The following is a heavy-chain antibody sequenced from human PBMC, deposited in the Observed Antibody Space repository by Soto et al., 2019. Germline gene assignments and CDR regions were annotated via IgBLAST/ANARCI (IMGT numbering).Heavy chain of an antibody. D-gene: IGHD5-12*01. V-gene: IGHV3-21*01. J-gene: IGHJ4*02. CDR3: ARVGVATNLGTRG. CDR1: GFTFSGYS. CDR2: ISSSSSYI. Sequence: GGSLRLSCAASGFTFSGYSMNWVRQAPGKGLEWVSSISSSSSYIYYADSVKGRFTISSDNAKNSLYLQMNSLRAEDTAVYYCARVGVATNLGTRGWGQGTLVTVSS.